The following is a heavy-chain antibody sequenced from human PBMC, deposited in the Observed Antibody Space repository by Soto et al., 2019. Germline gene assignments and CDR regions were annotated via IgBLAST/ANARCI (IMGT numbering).Heavy chain of an antibody. D-gene: IGHD2-15*01. Sequence: SETLSLTCTVSGVSISSGGYYWTWIRQHPQKGLEWIGHIYYSGSTNSNPSLKSRVTISVDTSKNQFSLTLKYVTAADTAVYYCATLPPRIEVTVLPIPTWGQGTLVTVSS. CDR1: GVSISSGGYY. CDR2: IYYSGST. CDR3: ATLPPRIEVTVLPIPT. V-gene: IGHV4-61*08. J-gene: IGHJ5*02.